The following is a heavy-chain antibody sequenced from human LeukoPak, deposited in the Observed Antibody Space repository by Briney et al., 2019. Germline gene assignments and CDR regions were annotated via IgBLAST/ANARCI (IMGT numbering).Heavy chain of an antibody. CDR3: ARNHSGATGTPGGWFDS. D-gene: IGHD3-16*01. CDR2: IYYSGST. J-gene: IGHJ5*01. Sequence: PSETLSLTCSVSGGSISDTRDYWGWIRQPPGKRLEWIGSIYYSGSTHYNPSLRSRVSMSIDTSKRQFSLKLASVTAADTGLYYCARNHSGATGTPGGWFDSWGQGTLVIVSS. CDR1: GGSISDTRDY. V-gene: IGHV4-39*01.